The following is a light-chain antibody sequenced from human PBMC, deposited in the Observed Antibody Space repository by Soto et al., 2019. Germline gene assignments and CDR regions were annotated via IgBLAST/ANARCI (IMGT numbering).Light chain of an antibody. CDR3: CSYAGSYTYV. CDR1: SSNVGSYNL. CDR2: EVS. V-gene: IGLV2-23*02. Sequence: QYAQSVHASGSGIPEQSITISCTGTSSNVGSYNLVSWYQQHPGKAPKLMIYEVSKRPSGVSNRFSGSKSGNTASLTISGLQAEDEADYHCCSYAGSYTYVFGPGSKVTVL. J-gene: IGLJ1*01.